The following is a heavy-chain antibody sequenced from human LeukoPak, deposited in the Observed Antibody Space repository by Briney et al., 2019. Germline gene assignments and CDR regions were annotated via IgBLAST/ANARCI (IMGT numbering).Heavy chain of an antibody. CDR3: ARAEYSSSPDV. CDR1: GFTFSSYG. CDR2: INSDGSST. V-gene: IGHV3-74*01. Sequence: GGSLRLSCAASGFTFSSYGMHWVRQAPGKGLVWVSRINSDGSSTSYADSVKGRFTISRDNAKNTLYLQMNSLRAEATAVYYCARAEYSSSPDVWSQGTTVTVSS. D-gene: IGHD6-6*01. J-gene: IGHJ6*02.